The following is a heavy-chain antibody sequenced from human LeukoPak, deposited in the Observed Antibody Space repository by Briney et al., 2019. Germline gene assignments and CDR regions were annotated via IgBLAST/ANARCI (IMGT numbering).Heavy chain of an antibody. Sequence: GGSLRLSCAASGFTFGSYGMHWVRQAPGKGLEWVAFIRYDGSNKYYADSVKGRFTISRDNSRNTLYLQMNSLRAEDTAVYYCAKDYSGSYSYWYFDLWGRGTLVTVSS. CDR3: AKDYSGSYSYWYFDL. CDR2: IRYDGSNK. J-gene: IGHJ2*01. CDR1: GFTFGSYG. D-gene: IGHD1-26*01. V-gene: IGHV3-30*02.